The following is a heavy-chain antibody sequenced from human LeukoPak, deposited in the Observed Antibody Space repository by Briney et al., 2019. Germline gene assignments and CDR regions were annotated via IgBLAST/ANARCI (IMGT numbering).Heavy chain of an antibody. D-gene: IGHD3-10*01. J-gene: IGHJ4*02. CDR3: ARGGLITMVRGGIPDY. V-gene: IGHV1-46*01. CDR2: ISPSGDKT. Sequence: ASVKVSCKASGYTFTNHYMHWVRQTPGQGLEWLGLISPSGDKTWNAQKFQGRVTMTRDMSTSTDYLELSSLRSEDTAVYYCARGGLITMVRGGIPDYWGQGTLVTVSS. CDR1: GYTFTNHY.